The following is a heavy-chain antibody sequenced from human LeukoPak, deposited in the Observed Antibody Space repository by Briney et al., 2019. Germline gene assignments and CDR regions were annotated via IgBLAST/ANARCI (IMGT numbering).Heavy chain of an antibody. CDR1: GDSISSYY. J-gene: IGHJ5*02. V-gene: IGHV4-59*01. D-gene: IGHD5-24*01. CDR3: ARARDGHINNWFDP. CDR2: IFYSVNT. Sequence: SETLSLTCTVSGDSISSYYWNWIRQPPGKGLEWIGYIFYSVNTNYNPSLKSRVTISVDTSKNQFSLKMSSVTAADTAVYYCARARDGHINNWFDPWGQGTLVTVSS.